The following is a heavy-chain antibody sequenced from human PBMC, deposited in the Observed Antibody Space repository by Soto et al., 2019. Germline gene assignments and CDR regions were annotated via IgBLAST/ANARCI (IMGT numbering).Heavy chain of an antibody. CDR2: TYYRSKWYN. V-gene: IGHV6-1*01. J-gene: IGHJ6*02. D-gene: IGHD6-13*01. CDR3: ARGGYSSSWAFYYYYGMDV. Sequence: SQALSLSCSISGDSFSSNSAAWIWIRQSPSRGLEWLGRTYYRSKWYNDYAVSVKSRITINPDTSKNQFSLQLNSVTPEDTAVYYCARGGYSSSWAFYYYYGMDVCGQGTTVTVSS. CDR1: GDSFSSNSAA.